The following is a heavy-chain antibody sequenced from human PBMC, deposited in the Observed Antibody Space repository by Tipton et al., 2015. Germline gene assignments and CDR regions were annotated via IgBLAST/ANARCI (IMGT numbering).Heavy chain of an antibody. J-gene: IGHJ4*02. D-gene: IGHD2-15*01. CDR1: GFNFETYA. CDR3: TRELLPGAMDY. V-gene: IGHV3-48*03. Sequence: SLRLSCVASGFNFETYAMHWVRQAPGKGLEWVSYINSGGRTKYYADSVKGRFTISRDNAKNSLYLQLNGLRAEDTALYYCTRELLPGAMDYWGLGTLVTVSS. CDR2: INSGGRTK.